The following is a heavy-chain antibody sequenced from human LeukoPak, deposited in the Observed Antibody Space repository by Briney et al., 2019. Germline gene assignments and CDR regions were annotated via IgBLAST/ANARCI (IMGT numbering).Heavy chain of an antibody. J-gene: IGHJ6*02. CDR1: GFTFSSYS. CDR2: ISSSSSYI. V-gene: IGHV3-21*01. CDR3: ARGLQYHYGMDV. Sequence: WGSLRLSCAASGFTFSSYSMNWVRQAPGKGLEWVSSISSSSSYIYYADSVKGRFTISRDNAKNSLYLQMNSLRAEDTAVYYCARGLQYHYGMDVWGQGTTVTVSS.